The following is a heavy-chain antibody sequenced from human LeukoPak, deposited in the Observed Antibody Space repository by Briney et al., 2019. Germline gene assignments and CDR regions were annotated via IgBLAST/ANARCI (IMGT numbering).Heavy chain of an antibody. J-gene: IGHJ4*02. D-gene: IGHD2-21*02. V-gene: IGHV3-64*01. CDR2: ISSNGGST. CDR1: GFTFSSYA. CDR3: ARRAYCGGDCYAEPFDY. Sequence: GGSLRLSCAASGFTFSSYAMHWVRQAPGKGLEYVSAISSNGGSTYYANSVKGRFTISRDNSKNTLYLQMGSLRAEDMAVYYCARRAYCGGDCYAEPFDYWGQGTLVTVSS.